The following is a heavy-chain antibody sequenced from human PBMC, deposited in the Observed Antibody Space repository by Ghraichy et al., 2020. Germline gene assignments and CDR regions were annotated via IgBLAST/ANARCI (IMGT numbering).Heavy chain of an antibody. D-gene: IGHD3-3*01. J-gene: IGHJ4*02. CDR2: IVVGSGNT. V-gene: IGHV1-58*01. CDR3: AADSVTIPSGVVY. Sequence: SVKVSCKASGFTFTSSAVQWVRQARGQRLEWIGWIVVGSGNTNYAQKFQERVTITRDMSTSTAYMELSSLRSEDTAVYYCAADSVTIPSGVVYWGQGTLVTVSS. CDR1: GFTFTSSA.